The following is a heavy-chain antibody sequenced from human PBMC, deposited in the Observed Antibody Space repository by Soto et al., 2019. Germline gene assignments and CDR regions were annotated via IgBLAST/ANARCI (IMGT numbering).Heavy chain of an antibody. CDR3: ARDEGDPDTAMAKTPFDAFDI. V-gene: IGHV1-18*01. CDR1: GYTFTSYG. CDR2: ISAYNGNT. J-gene: IGHJ3*02. D-gene: IGHD5-18*01. Sequence: ASVKVSCKASGYTFTSYGISWVRQAPGQGLEWMGWISAYNGNTNYAQKLQGRVTMTTDTSTSTAYMELRSLRSDDTAVYYCARDEGDPDTAMAKTPFDAFDIWGQGTMVTVSS.